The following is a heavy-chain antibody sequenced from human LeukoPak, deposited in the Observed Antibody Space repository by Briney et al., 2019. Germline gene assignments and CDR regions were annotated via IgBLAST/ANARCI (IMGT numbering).Heavy chain of an antibody. CDR3: ARGPLGGFDP. D-gene: IGHD3-16*01. Sequence: GGSLRLSCAASGFTFSDYSMNWVRQAPGKGLEWVSSISDDSNYIYYADSVKGRFIISRDNAKNSLYLQMNSLRAEDTAVYYCARGPLGGFDPWGQGTLVTVSS. J-gene: IGHJ5*02. CDR1: GFTFSDYS. CDR2: ISDDSNYI. V-gene: IGHV3-21*04.